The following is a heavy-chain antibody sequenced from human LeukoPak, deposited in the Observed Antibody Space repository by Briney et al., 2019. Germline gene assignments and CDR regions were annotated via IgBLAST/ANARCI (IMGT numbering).Heavy chain of an antibody. V-gene: IGHV4-34*01. CDR3: ARDRLDIVVFPPSKPRRYMDV. CDR1: GGSFSGYY. Sequence: SETLSLTCAVYGGSFSGYYWSWIRQPPGKGLEWIGEINHSGSTNYNPSLKSRVTISADTSKNQFSLKLSSVTAADMAVYYCARDRLDIVVFPPSKPRRYMDVWGKGTTVTVSS. CDR2: INHSGST. J-gene: IGHJ6*03. D-gene: IGHD2-15*01.